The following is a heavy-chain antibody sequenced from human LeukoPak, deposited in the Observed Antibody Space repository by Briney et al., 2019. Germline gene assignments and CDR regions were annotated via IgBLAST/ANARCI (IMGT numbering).Heavy chain of an antibody. D-gene: IGHD2-15*01. CDR1: GYTFTSYY. CDR2: INPSGGST. V-gene: IGHV1-46*01. Sequence: GASVKASCKASGYTFTSYYMHWVRQAPGQGLEWMGIINPSGGSTSYAQKFQGRVTMTRDTSTSTVYMELSSLRSEDTAVYYCAREIPYCSGGSCYPDYYGMDVWGQGTTVTVSS. CDR3: AREIPYCSGGSCYPDYYGMDV. J-gene: IGHJ6*02.